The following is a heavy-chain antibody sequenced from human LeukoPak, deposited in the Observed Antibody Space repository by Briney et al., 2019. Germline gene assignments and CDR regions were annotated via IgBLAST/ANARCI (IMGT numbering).Heavy chain of an antibody. Sequence: KPSETLSLTCTVSGGSISRYYWSWIRQPPGKGLEWIAYIYYSGTTRYNPSLKGRVAISVDTSKNQFSLKLRSVTAADTAVYYCARRSPEYSTSGFNYWGQGALVTVSS. J-gene: IGHJ4*02. CDR3: ARRSPEYSTSGFNY. D-gene: IGHD6-6*01. CDR1: GGSISRYY. CDR2: IYYSGTT. V-gene: IGHV4-59*01.